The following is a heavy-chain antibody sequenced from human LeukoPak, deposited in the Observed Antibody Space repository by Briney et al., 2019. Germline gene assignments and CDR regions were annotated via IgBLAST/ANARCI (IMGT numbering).Heavy chain of an antibody. CDR2: IYSGGST. V-gene: IGHV3-53*01. D-gene: IGHD6-13*01. CDR3: ASRHATPYSSSWYYFDC. J-gene: IGHJ4*02. Sequence: GWSLTLSCAGSGFTLSNNYMSWVRQAPGKGLDWVSVIYSGGSTYYADSVKGRFTISRDNSKNTLYLQMNSLRAEDTAVYYCASRHATPYSSSWYYFDCWGQGTLVTVSS. CDR1: GFTLSNNY.